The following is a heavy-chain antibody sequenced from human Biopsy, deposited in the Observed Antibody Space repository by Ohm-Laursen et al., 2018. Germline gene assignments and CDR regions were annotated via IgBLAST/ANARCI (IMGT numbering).Heavy chain of an antibody. D-gene: IGHD3-22*01. CDR3: VRGVDYYDPYHYYALDV. CDR1: GDSFNGYY. Sequence: SGTLSLTCAVYGDSFNGYYWSWIRQTPGKGLEWIGEINHSGRTNYNPSLKSRVTISVDTSKNQFSLKVRSVTAADTAVYYCVRGVDYYDPYHYYALDVWGQGTTVTVSS. CDR2: INHSGRT. J-gene: IGHJ6*02. V-gene: IGHV4-34*01.